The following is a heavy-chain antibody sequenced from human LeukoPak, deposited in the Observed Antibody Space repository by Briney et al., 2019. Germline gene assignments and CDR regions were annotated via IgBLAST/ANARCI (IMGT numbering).Heavy chain of an antibody. D-gene: IGHD3-22*01. V-gene: IGHV3-11*06. Sequence: PGGSLRLSCAASGFTFSDYYMSWIRQAPGKGLEWVSYISSSTSYTTYADSVKGRFTISRDNGKNSLYLQMNSLRAEYTAVYYCARPRADYYDSSGYDAFDIWGQGTMVTVSS. J-gene: IGHJ3*02. CDR2: ISSSTSYT. CDR3: ARPRADYYDSSGYDAFDI. CDR1: GFTFSDYY.